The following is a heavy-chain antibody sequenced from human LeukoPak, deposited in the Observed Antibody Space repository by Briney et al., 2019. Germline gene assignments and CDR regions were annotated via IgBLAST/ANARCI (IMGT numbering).Heavy chain of an antibody. J-gene: IGHJ4*02. V-gene: IGHV3-7*01. CDR3: ARDLAYYYASGTSY. Sequence: QPGGSLRLSCAASGFTFSSYAMSWVRQAPGKGLEWVANIKKDGSEKYYVDSVKGRFTISRDNAKNSLYLQMNSLRAEDTAVYYCARDLAYYYASGTSYWGQGTLVTVSS. CDR2: IKKDGSEK. D-gene: IGHD3-10*01. CDR1: GFTFSSYA.